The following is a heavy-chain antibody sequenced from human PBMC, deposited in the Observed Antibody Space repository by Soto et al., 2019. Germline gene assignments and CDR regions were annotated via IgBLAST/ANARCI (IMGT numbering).Heavy chain of an antibody. Sequence: ASVKVSCKASGYTFTSYGISWVRQAPGQGLEWMGWISAYNGNTNYAQKLQGRVTMTTDTSTSTAYMELRSLRSDDTAVYYCARDGGTDCSGGSCYLRYWGQGTLVTVSS. J-gene: IGHJ4*02. CDR2: ISAYNGNT. CDR3: ARDGGTDCSGGSCYLRY. V-gene: IGHV1-18*01. CDR1: GYTFTSYG. D-gene: IGHD2-15*01.